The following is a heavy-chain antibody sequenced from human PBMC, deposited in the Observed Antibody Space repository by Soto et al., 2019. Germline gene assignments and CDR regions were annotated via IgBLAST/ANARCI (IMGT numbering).Heavy chain of an antibody. Sequence: PLSLACTVSGFTLVDSNINWFRQAPGKGLDWVGLIRARAEGGTTEYAASVKGRFTVSRDDSKSTAYLQMNRLTPADTAVYSCSTDFRAVNKDFDYWGQGTLVIGSS. J-gene: IGHJ4*02. CDR3: STDFRAVNKDFDY. CDR2: IRARAEGGTT. V-gene: IGHV3-49*03. D-gene: IGHD2-15*01. CDR1: GFTLVDSN.